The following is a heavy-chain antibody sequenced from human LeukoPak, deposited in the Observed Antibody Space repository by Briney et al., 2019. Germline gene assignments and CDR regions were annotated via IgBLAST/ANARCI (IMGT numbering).Heavy chain of an antibody. V-gene: IGHV4-38-2*02. J-gene: IGHJ4*02. Sequence: SETLSLTCVVSSFSISNGFSWVWIRQPPGEGLEWIGNVFYSGVTYYNPSLMSRVTISVDTSKNQFSLKLDSVTAADTAVYYCARDRGGRTGYASGDFDFWGQGVLVTVSS. CDR1: SFSISNGFS. CDR3: ARDRGGRTGYASGDFDF. CDR2: VFYSGVT. D-gene: IGHD5-12*01.